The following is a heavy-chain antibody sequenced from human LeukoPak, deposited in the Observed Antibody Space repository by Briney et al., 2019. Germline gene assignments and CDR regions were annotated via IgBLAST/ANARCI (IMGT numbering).Heavy chain of an antibody. V-gene: IGHV4-59*01. CDR2: IYYTGST. D-gene: IGHD5-12*01. Sequence: SETLSLTCTVSGGSLSSYYWSWIRQPPGKGLEWIAYIYYTGSTNYNPSLKSRVTISVDTSKNQFSLKLTSVTAADTVMYYCVSGYELFDYWGQGTLVTVSS. CDR1: GGSLSSYY. J-gene: IGHJ4*02. CDR3: VSGYELFDY.